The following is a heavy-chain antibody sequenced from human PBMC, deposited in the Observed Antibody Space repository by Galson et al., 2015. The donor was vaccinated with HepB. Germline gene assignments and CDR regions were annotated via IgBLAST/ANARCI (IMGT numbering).Heavy chain of an antibody. CDR2: ISYDGSNK. D-gene: IGHD5-18*01. V-gene: IGHV3-30-3*01. CDR3: ARDGSYGSIDY. J-gene: IGHJ4*02. CDR1: GFTFSSYA. Sequence: SLRLSCAASGFTFSSYAMHWVRQAPGKGLEWMAVISYDGSNKYYADSVKGRFTISRDNSKNTLYLQMNSLRAEDTALYHCARDGSYGSIDYWGQGTLVTVSS.